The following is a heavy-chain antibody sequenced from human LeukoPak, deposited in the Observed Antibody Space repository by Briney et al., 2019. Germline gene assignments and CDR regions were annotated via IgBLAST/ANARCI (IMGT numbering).Heavy chain of an antibody. Sequence: ASVKLSCKASGYTFTGYYMHWVRQAPGQGLEWMGWINPNSGGTNYAQKFQGRVTMTRDTSISTAYMELSRLRSDDAAVYYCATPSQSYYYGMDVWGQGTTVTVSS. J-gene: IGHJ6*02. CDR3: ATPSQSYYYGMDV. CDR2: INPNSGGT. V-gene: IGHV1-2*02. CDR1: GYTFTGYY.